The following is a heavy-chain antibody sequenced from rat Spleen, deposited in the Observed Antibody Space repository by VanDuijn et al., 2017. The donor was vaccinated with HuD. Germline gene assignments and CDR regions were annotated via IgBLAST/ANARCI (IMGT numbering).Heavy chain of an antibody. Sequence: EVQLVESGGGLVQPGRSLKLSCAVSGFTFSDYYMAWVRQAPNKGLEWVASICYEGSSTYYGDSVKGRFTISRDIAKSTLYLQMDSLRSEDTATYYCARQGTRWYYFDYWGQGVMVTVSS. CDR3: ARQGTRWYYFDY. CDR1: GFTFSDYY. V-gene: IGHV5-22*01. D-gene: IGHD1-1*01. CDR2: ICYEGSST. J-gene: IGHJ2*01.